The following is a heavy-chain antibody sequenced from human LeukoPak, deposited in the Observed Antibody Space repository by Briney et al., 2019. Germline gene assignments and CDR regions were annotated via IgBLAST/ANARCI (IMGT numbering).Heavy chain of an antibody. V-gene: IGHV1-46*01. Sequence: ASVKVSCKASGYTFTSYYMHWVRQSPGQGLEWMGIINPSGGSTSYAQKFQGRVTMTRKTSISTAYTELSSLRSKDTAVYYCARVLITVPAASCGMDVWGQGTTVTVSS. CDR1: GYTFTSYY. CDR2: INPSGGST. D-gene: IGHD2-2*01. CDR3: ARVLITVPAASCGMDV. J-gene: IGHJ6*02.